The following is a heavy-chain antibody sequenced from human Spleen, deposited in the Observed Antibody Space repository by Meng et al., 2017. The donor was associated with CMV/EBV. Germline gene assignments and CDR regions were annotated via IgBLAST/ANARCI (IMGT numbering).Heavy chain of an antibody. D-gene: IGHD3-10*01. CDR3: VRWTYGSGSYNVFDY. CDR1: GFTFSSYS. CDR2: ISSSSSYI. Sequence: GGSLRLSCAASGFTFSSYSMNWVRQAPGKGLEWVSSISSSSSYIYYADSVKGRFTISRDNAKNSLYLEMNSLRAEDTALYYCVRWTYGSGSYNVFDYWGQGILVTVSS. J-gene: IGHJ4*02. V-gene: IGHV3-21*04.